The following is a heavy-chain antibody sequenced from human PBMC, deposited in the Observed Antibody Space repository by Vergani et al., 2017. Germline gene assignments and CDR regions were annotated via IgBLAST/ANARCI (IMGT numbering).Heavy chain of an antibody. J-gene: IGHJ4*02. D-gene: IGHD2-8*01. CDR3: AREGYCTNGVCFTLFDV. CDR1: GGSFNDYW. V-gene: IGHV4-34*01. Sequence: QAQLEQWGAGLLKPSATLSITFAIYGGSFNDYWWTWIRQPPGKGLEWIGEIRHDGITQYSPSLKSRVTISIDTSTHQFSLNLRSVTAADTAVYYCAREGYCTNGVCFTLFDVWGQGALVTVSS. CDR2: IRHDGIT.